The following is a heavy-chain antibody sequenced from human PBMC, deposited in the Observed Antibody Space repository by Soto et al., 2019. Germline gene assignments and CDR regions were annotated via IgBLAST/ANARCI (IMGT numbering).Heavy chain of an antibody. CDR3: AKDRLSSSLFDY. D-gene: IGHD6-13*01. CDR2: ISGSGGST. J-gene: IGHJ4*02. V-gene: IGHV3-23*01. Sequence: GGSLRLSCAASGFTFSSYAMSWVRQAPGKGLEWVSAISGSGGSTYYADSVKSRFTISRDNSKNTLYLQMNSLRAEDTAVYYCAKDRLSSSLFDYWGQGTLVTVSS. CDR1: GFTFSSYA.